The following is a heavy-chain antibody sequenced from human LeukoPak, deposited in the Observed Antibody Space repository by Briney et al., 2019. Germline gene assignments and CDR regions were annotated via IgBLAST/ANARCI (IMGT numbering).Heavy chain of an antibody. Sequence: SQTLSLTCTVSGGSISSGDYYWSWIRQPPGKGLEWIGYIYYSGSTYYNPSLKSRVTISVDTSKNQFSLKLSSVTAADTAVYYCASVVGRRGSYSFDYWGQGTLVTVSS. CDR1: GGSISSGDYY. V-gene: IGHV4-30-4*08. J-gene: IGHJ4*02. CDR3: ASVVGRRGSYSFDY. CDR2: IYYSGST. D-gene: IGHD1-26*01.